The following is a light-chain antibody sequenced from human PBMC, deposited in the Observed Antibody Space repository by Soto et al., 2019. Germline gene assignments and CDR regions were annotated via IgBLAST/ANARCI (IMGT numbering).Light chain of an antibody. CDR3: QQYGSSPRK. CDR2: GAS. Sequence: EIVLTQSPGTLSLSPGERATLSCRASQSVSRSYLAWYQQKPGQAPRLLIYGASSRATGITDRFSGSGSGTDFTVTISRLEPEDFAVYYCQQYGSSPRKFGQGTKVEIK. V-gene: IGKV3-20*01. J-gene: IGKJ1*01. CDR1: QSVSRSY.